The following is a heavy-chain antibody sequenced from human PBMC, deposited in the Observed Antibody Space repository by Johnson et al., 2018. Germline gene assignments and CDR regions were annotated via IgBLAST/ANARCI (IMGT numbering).Heavy chain of an antibody. CDR1: GFTFSSYG. CDR3: ARDPRGDTILDY. CDR2: IWYDGSNK. Sequence: QVQLVQAGGGVVQPGRSLRLSCAASGFTFSSYGMHWVRQAPGKGLEWVAVIWYDGSNKYYEDSVKGRFTISRENSKNTLYLQMKSLRAEDTAVYYCARDPRGDTILDYWGQGTLVTVSS. D-gene: IGHD3-3*01. V-gene: IGHV3-33*01. J-gene: IGHJ4*02.